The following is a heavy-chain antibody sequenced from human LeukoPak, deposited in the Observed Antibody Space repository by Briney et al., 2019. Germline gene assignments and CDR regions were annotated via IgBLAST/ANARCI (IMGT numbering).Heavy chain of an antibody. CDR2: INHSGST. D-gene: IGHD2-2*01. Sequence: KPSETLSLTCAVYGGSFSGYYWSWIRQPPGKGLEWIGEINHSGSTNYNPSLKSRVTISVDTSKNQFSLKLSSVTAADTAVYYCARRGCSSTSCWVSYYYYYYMDVWGKGTTVTVSS. J-gene: IGHJ6*03. V-gene: IGHV4-34*01. CDR3: ARRGCSSTSCWVSYYYYYYMDV. CDR1: GGSFSGYY.